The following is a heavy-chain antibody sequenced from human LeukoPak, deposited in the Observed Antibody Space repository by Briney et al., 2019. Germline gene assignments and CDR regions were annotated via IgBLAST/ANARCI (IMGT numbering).Heavy chain of an antibody. CDR2: INHSGST. CDR1: GGSFSGYY. Sequence: SETLSLTSAVYGGSFSGYYWSWIRQPPGKGLEWIGEINHSGSTNYNPSLKSRVTISVDTSKNQFSLKLSSVTAADTAVYYCARGFHRYSYGFGVCYFDYWGQGTLVTVSS. CDR3: ARGFHRYSYGFGVCYFDY. J-gene: IGHJ4*02. D-gene: IGHD5-18*01. V-gene: IGHV4-34*01.